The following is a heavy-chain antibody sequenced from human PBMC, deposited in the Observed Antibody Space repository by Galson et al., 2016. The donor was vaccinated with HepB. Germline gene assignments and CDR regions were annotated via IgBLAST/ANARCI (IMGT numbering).Heavy chain of an antibody. V-gene: IGHV4-39*02. CDR2: IYYGGST. CDR1: GGSISNSSYF. J-gene: IGHJ4*02. CDR3: ATDPGSGVFDY. D-gene: IGHD6-19*01. Sequence: SETLSLTCTVSGGSISNSSYFLGWIRQPPGKGLEWIGTIYYGGSTYYNPSLKSRVTISVDTSKNQFSLRLNSVTAADATVYYCATDPGSGVFDYWGQGTLVTFSS.